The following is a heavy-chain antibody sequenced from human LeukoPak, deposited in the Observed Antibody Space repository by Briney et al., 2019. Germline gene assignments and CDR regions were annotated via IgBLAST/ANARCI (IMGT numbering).Heavy chain of an antibody. D-gene: IGHD3-22*01. J-gene: IGHJ4*02. Sequence: ASVKVSCKASGYTFTSYGISWVRQAPGQGLEWMGWISAYNGNTNYAQKLQGRVTMTTDTSTSTAYMELRSLRSDDTAVYYCVGDYYDSSGYYYGGYWGQGTLVTVSS. CDR1: GYTFTSYG. V-gene: IGHV1-18*01. CDR2: ISAYNGNT. CDR3: VGDYYDSSGYYYGGY.